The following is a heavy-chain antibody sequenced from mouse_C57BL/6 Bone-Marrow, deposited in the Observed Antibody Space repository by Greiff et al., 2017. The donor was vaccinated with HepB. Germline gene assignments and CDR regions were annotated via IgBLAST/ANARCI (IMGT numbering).Heavy chain of an antibody. CDR3: ARHSLYYYGSSYPFDY. Sequence: EVKLMESGGGLVQPGGSLKLSCAASGFTFSDYYMYWVRQTPEKRLEWVAYISNGGGSTYYPDTVKGRFTISRDNAKNTLYLQMSRLKSEDTAMYYCARHSLYYYGSSYPFDYWGQGTTLTVSS. CDR2: ISNGGGST. J-gene: IGHJ2*01. V-gene: IGHV5-12*01. D-gene: IGHD1-1*01. CDR1: GFTFSDYY.